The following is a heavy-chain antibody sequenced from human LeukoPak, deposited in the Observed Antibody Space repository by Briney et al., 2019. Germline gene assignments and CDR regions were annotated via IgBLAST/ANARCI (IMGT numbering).Heavy chain of an antibody. D-gene: IGHD3-9*01. J-gene: IGHJ6*02. V-gene: IGHV3-74*01. CDR2: INPDGSIT. Sequence: GGSLRLSCAASGVTFSNIWMYWVRQAPGKGLDWVALINPDGSITTYADSVKGRFTISRDNSKNTLYLQMNSLRAEDTAVYYCARGYDILTGYFYYYYYGMDVWGQGTTVTVSS. CDR3: ARGYDILTGYFYYYYYGMDV. CDR1: GVTFSNIW.